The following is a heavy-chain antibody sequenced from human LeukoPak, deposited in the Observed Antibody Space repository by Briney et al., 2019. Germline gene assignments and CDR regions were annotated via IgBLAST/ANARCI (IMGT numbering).Heavy chain of an antibody. CDR2: INHRGST. CDR3: ARGPLNYYDSSGYISPDYAFDI. Sequence: KPSETLSLTCGVYGGSFSGFYWSWIRQPPGKGLEWIGEINHRGSTNYNPSLKSRVTMSVDTSKKQFSLKLSSVTAADTAVYYCARGPLNYYDSSGYISPDYAFDIWGQGTMVTVSS. V-gene: IGHV4-34*01. D-gene: IGHD3-22*01. CDR1: GGSFSGFY. J-gene: IGHJ3*02.